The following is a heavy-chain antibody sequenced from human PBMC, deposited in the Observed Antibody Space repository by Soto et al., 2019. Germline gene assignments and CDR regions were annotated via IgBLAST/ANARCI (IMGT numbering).Heavy chain of an antibody. CDR2: ISAYNGNT. D-gene: IGHD7-27*01. J-gene: IGHJ6*03. V-gene: IGHV1-18*01. CDR3: ARLPGPYYYYYMDV. Sequence: ASVKVSCKASGYTFTSYGISWVRQAPGQGLEWMGWISAYNGNTNYAQKLQGRVTMTTDTSTSTAYMELRSLRSDDTAVYYCARLPGPYYYYYMDVWGKGTTVTVSS. CDR1: GYTFTSYG.